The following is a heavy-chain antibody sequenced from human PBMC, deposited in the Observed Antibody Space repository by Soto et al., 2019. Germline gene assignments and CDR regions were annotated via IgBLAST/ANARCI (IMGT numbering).Heavy chain of an antibody. CDR2: ISHRGTA. V-gene: IGHV4-31*03. CDR1: GGSISSGAYY. D-gene: IGHD6-13*01. CDR3: ARVSATGTRWFDP. J-gene: IGHJ5*02. Sequence: SETLSLSCTVSGGSISSGAYYWGWIRQHPGKGLEWIGYISHRGTAYYTPSLKSRVSLSVDPSKSQFSLNVTSLTAADTAVYYCARVSATGTRWFDPWGPGTLVTVSS.